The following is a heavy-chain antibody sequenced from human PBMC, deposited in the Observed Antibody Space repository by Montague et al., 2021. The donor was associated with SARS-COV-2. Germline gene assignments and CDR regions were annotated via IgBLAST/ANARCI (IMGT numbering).Heavy chain of an antibody. Sequence: ETLSLTCTVSGDSISTYNWSWIRQPPGKGLEWIGYIYYNGYTNYNPSLKSRVTISVDTSKNQFSLRLSSVTAADTAVYFCARGGATYYYDTSGYVNAFDTWGQGTMVTVSS. CDR2: IYYNGYT. V-gene: IGHV4-59*01. J-gene: IGHJ3*02. CDR3: ARGGATYYYDTSGYVNAFDT. D-gene: IGHD3-22*01. CDR1: GDSISTYN.